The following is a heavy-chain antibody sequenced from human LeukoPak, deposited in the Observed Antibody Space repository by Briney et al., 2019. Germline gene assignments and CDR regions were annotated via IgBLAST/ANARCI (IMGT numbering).Heavy chain of an antibody. CDR1: GGSISSYY. V-gene: IGHV4-59*01. CDR2: IYYSGST. CDR3: ARSPYDYSGPYYYYYMDV. Sequence: SETLSLTCTVSGGSISSYYWSWIRQPPGRGLEWIGYIYYSGSTNYNPSLKSRVTISVDTSKNQFSLKLSSVTAADTAVYYCARSPYDYSGPYYYYYMDVWGKGTTVTVSS. D-gene: IGHD4-11*01. J-gene: IGHJ6*03.